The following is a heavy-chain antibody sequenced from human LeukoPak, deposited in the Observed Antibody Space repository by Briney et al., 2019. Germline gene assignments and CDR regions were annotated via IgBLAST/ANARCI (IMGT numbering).Heavy chain of an antibody. D-gene: IGHD6-6*01. V-gene: IGHV1-2*02. Sequence: GASVKVSCKASGYTFTGYYMHWVRQAPGQGLEWMGWINPNSGGTNYAQKFQGRVTMTRDTSISTAYMELSRLRSDDTAVYYCARDREQLVRDAFDIWGQGTMVTVSS. J-gene: IGHJ3*02. CDR2: INPNSGGT. CDR1: GYTFTGYY. CDR3: ARDREQLVRDAFDI.